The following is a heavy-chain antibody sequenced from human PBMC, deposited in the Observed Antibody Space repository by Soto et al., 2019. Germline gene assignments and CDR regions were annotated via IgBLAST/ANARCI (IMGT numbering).Heavy chain of an antibody. CDR3: AKDEEYYYDSTPIDY. CDR1: GFTFSSYG. V-gene: IGHV3-30*18. Sequence: PGGSLRLSCAASGFTFSSYGMHWVRQAPGKGLEWVAVISYDGSNKYYADSVKGRFTISRDNSKNTLYLQMNSLRAEDTAVYYCAKDEEYYYDSTPIDYWGQGTLVTVS. D-gene: IGHD3-22*01. CDR2: ISYDGSNK. J-gene: IGHJ4*02.